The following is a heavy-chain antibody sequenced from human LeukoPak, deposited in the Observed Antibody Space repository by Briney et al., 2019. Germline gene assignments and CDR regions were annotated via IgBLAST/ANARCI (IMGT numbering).Heavy chain of an antibody. J-gene: IGHJ5*02. Sequence: PGGSLGLSCAAYGFAFTNYCMSWVRQAPGKGLEWVANIKQDGSEKYYVDSVKGRFTISRDNARNSLSLQMNSLRVEDTAIYYCARSRVPPDWFDLWGQGTLVTVSS. CDR3: ARSRVPPDWFDL. V-gene: IGHV3-7*03. CDR1: GFAFTNYC. D-gene: IGHD5-24*01. CDR2: IKQDGSEK.